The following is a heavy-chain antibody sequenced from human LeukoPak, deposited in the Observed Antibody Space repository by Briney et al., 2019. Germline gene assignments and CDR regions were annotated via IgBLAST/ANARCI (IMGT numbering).Heavy chain of an antibody. Sequence: GGSLRLSCAASGFTFSSYAMHWVRQAPGKGLEWVSVISGSGGSTYYADSVKGRFTISRDNFKNTLYLQMNSLRAEDTAIYYCAKTGPPRIFGVVTIDSWGQGTLVTVSS. V-gene: IGHV3-23*01. J-gene: IGHJ4*02. CDR3: AKTGPPRIFGVVTIDS. CDR2: ISGSGGST. D-gene: IGHD3-3*02. CDR1: GFTFSSYA.